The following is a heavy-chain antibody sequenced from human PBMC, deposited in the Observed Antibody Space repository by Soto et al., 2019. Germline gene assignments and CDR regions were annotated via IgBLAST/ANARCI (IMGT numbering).Heavy chain of an antibody. CDR3: VRGLGYSRSSIEGY. D-gene: IGHD6-6*01. J-gene: IGHJ4*02. CDR2: MNPNSGNT. V-gene: IGHV1-8*01. CDR1: GYTFTSYD. Sequence: QVQLVQSGAEVKKPGASVKVSCKASGYTFTSYDINWVRQATGQGLEWMGWMNPNSGNTGYAQKSQGRGTMTRTTSISTAYTEPSTLRSEATSVYSGVRGLGYSRSSIEGYGGQGTLVTVYS.